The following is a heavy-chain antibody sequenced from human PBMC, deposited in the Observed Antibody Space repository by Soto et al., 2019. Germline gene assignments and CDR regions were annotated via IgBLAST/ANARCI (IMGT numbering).Heavy chain of an antibody. CDR1: GYSFSTFD. Sequence: QEQLVQSGAEVKKPGASVKVACKTSGYSFSTFDFNWVRQASGQGLEWMGWMNPISGNTGYAQKFQGRVTMTRNASISTAFMELSRLRSEDTAVNYCVRKFPRSWGQGTLVTVSS. CDR3: VRKFPRS. J-gene: IGHJ4*02. CDR2: MNPISGNT. V-gene: IGHV1-8*01.